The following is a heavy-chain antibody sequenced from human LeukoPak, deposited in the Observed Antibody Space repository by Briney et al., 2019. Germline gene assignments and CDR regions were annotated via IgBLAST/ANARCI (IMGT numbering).Heavy chain of an antibody. Sequence: RASVTVSCTASGYTFTSYGISWVRQAPGQGLEWMGWISAYNGNTNYAQKLQGRVTMTTDTSTSTAYMELRSLRSDDTAVYYCARVGSSVGTFDYWGQGTLVTVSS. D-gene: IGHD6-19*01. V-gene: IGHV1-18*01. CDR3: ARVGSSVGTFDY. J-gene: IGHJ4*02. CDR1: GYTFTSYG. CDR2: ISAYNGNT.